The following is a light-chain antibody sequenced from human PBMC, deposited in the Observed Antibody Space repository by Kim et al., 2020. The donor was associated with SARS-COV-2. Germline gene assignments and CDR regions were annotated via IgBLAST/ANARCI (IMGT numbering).Light chain of an antibody. CDR2: AAS. Sequence: DIQMTQSPSSLSASVGDRVTITCRASQDFSDYLAWFQQEPGKAPKSLIYAASRLQSGVPSRFSGSGSGTEFTLTISNLQPEDFATYYCQQYKFYQWTFGQGTKLEI. J-gene: IGKJ2*02. CDR1: QDFSDY. V-gene: IGKV1-16*01. CDR3: QQYKFYQWT.